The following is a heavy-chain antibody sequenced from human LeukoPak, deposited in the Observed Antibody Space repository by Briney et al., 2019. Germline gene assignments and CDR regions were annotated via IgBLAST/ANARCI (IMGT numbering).Heavy chain of an antibody. CDR1: GYTFTSYG. CDR3: ARDNDSRDPPHFDY. Sequence: ASEKVSCKASGYTFTSYGISWVRQAPGQGLEWMGWISVYNGNTNYAQNLQGRVTMTTDTSTSTAYMELSSLRSEDTAVYYCARDNDSRDPPHFDYWGQGTLVTVSS. V-gene: IGHV1-18*01. CDR2: ISVYNGNT. J-gene: IGHJ4*02. D-gene: IGHD3-16*01.